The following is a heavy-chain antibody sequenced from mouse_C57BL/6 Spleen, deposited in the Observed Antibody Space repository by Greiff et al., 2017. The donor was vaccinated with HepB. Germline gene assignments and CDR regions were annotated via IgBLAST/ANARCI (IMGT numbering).Heavy chain of an antibody. J-gene: IGHJ2*01. CDR3: ARDYYGSSPDY. Sequence: QVQLKESGAELVRPGTSVKLSCKASGYTFTSYWMHWVKQRPGQGLEWIGVIDPSDSYTNYNQKFKGKATLTVDTSSSTAYMQLSSLTSEDSAVYYCARDYYGSSPDYWGQGTTLTVSS. V-gene: IGHV1-59*01. CDR2: IDPSDSYT. CDR1: GYTFTSYW. D-gene: IGHD1-1*01.